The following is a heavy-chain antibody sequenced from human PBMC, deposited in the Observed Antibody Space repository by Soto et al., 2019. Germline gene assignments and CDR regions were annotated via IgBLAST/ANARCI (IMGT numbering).Heavy chain of an antibody. CDR3: ARGHEYGGNSDAFDI. CDR2: ILPVVGTA. Sequence: QVHLVQSGAEVKKPWSSVKVSCKASGGTFSTSSINWLRQAPGQRPEWLGNILPVVGTADYAQNFRDRVTITADKSTNPAYMALRSLFSEDAAVYYCARGHEYGGNSDAFDIWGQGTVVTVSS. V-gene: IGHV1-69*04. CDR1: GGTFSTSS. D-gene: IGHD4-17*01. J-gene: IGHJ3*02.